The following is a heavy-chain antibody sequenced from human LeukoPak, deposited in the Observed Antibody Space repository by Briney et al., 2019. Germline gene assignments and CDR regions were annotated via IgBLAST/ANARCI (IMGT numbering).Heavy chain of an antibody. CDR2: ISSSSSYI. D-gene: IGHD3-9*01. V-gene: IGHV3-21*01. CDR3: ARDSHYDILTGYTFDY. J-gene: IGHJ4*02. Sequence: GGSLRLSCAASGFTFSSCSMNWVRQAPGKGLEWVSSISSSSSYIYYADSVKGRFTISRDNAKNSLYLQMNSLRAEDTAVYYCARDSHYDILTGYTFDYWGQGTLVTVSS. CDR1: GFTFSSCS.